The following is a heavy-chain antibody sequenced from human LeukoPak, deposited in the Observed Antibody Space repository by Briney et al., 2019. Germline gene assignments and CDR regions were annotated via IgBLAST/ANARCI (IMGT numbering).Heavy chain of an antibody. Sequence: PSETLSLTCAVYGGSFSGYYWSWIRQPPGKGLEWIGEIYHSGSTNYNPSLKSRVTISVDKSKNQFSLKLSSVTAADTAVYYCARNGYSSSWYPFPFDYWGQGTLVTVSS. J-gene: IGHJ4*02. D-gene: IGHD6-13*01. CDR2: IYHSGST. CDR3: ARNGYSSSWYPFPFDY. CDR1: GGSFSGYY. V-gene: IGHV4-34*01.